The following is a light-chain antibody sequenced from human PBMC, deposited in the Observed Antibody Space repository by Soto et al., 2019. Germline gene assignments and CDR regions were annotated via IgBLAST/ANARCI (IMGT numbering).Light chain of an antibody. CDR1: QSGSRSY. Sequence: EIVLTQSPGTLSLSPGERATLSCRASQSGSRSYLAWYQQKPGQAPRLLIYGASSRATGIPDRFSGSGSGTDFTLTIIRLEPEDFAVYYCQHYGSSSFTFGPGTKVDIK. J-gene: IGKJ3*01. V-gene: IGKV3-20*01. CDR3: QHYGSSSFT. CDR2: GAS.